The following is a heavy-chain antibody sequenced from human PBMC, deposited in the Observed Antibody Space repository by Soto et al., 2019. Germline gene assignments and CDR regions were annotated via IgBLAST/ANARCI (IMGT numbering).Heavy chain of an antibody. CDR1: GYSFTSYW. J-gene: IGHJ3*02. D-gene: IGHD6-6*01. Sequence: GESLKISCKGSGYSFTSYWIGWVRQMPGKGLEWMGIIYPGDSDTRYSPSFQGQVTISADKSISTAYLQWSSLKASDTAMYYCARLRTKYSSWGDAFDIWGQGTMVTVSS. V-gene: IGHV5-51*01. CDR3: ARLRTKYSSWGDAFDI. CDR2: IYPGDSDT.